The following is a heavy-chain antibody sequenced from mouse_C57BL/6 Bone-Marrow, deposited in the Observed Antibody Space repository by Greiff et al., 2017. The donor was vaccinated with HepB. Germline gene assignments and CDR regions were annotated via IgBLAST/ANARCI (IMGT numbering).Heavy chain of an antibody. Sequence: EVKLMESEGGLVQPGSSMKLSCTASGFTFSDYYMAWVRQVPEKGLEWVANINYDGSSTYYLDSLKSRFIISRDNAKNILYLQMSSLKSEDTATYYCASYDYDRGFDYWGQGTTLTVSS. CDR2: INYDGSST. D-gene: IGHD2-4*01. CDR3: ASYDYDRGFDY. J-gene: IGHJ2*01. CDR1: GFTFSDYY. V-gene: IGHV5-16*01.